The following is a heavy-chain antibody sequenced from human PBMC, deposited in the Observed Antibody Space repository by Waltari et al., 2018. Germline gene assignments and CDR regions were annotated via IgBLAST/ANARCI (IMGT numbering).Heavy chain of an antibody. J-gene: IGHJ4*02. Sequence: QVQLQESGPGLVKPSQTLSLSCTVSGGSISSATYYWSWVRQPAGKGLEWIGRIHVNGHPHHNPSRISRVTISVDTSRNQFFLTVNSVTAAYTAVYYCARDSYYYDGSGYPARWGQGTRVTVSS. CDR3: ARDSYYYDGSGYPAR. D-gene: IGHD3-22*01. CDR2: IHVNGHP. V-gene: IGHV4-61*02. CDR1: GGSISSATYY.